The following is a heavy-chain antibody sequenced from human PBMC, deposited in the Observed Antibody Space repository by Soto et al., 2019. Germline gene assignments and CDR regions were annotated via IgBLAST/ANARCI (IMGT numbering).Heavy chain of an antibody. CDR2: ISGSSSTI. J-gene: IGHJ4*02. CDR1: GFTFSSYS. Sequence: PGGSLRLSCAASGFTFSSYSMNWVRQAPGKGLEWVSYISGSSSTIYYADSVKGRFTISRDNAKNSLYLQMNSLRPEDTAVYYCTVRYVDYWGQGTVVTVSS. CDR3: TVRYVDY. V-gene: IGHV3-48*01. D-gene: IGHD3-16*01.